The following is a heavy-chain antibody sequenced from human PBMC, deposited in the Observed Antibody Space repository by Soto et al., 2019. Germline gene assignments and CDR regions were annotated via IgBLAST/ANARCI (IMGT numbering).Heavy chain of an antibody. D-gene: IGHD2-2*01. Sequence: GGSLRLSCAASGFTVSSNYMSWVRQAPGKGLEWVSVIYSGGSTFYADSVKGRFTISRDNSKNTLYLQMNSLRAEDTAVYYCARDPNCTSTSCYVFDPWGQGTLVTVSS. CDR2: IYSGGST. V-gene: IGHV3-66*01. J-gene: IGHJ5*02. CDR1: GFTVSSNY. CDR3: ARDPNCTSTSCYVFDP.